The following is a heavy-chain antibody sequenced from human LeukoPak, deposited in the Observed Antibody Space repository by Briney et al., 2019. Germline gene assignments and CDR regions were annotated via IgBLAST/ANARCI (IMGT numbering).Heavy chain of an antibody. CDR1: GFTFSSYW. D-gene: IGHD1-26*01. J-gene: IGHJ4*02. V-gene: IGHV3-74*01. CDR2: ITSDGSGI. CDR3: ASGRLVGAPDY. Sequence: GGSLRLSCAASGFTFSSYWMHWVRQPPGKGLVWVSRITSDGSGIGYADSVKGRFSTSRDNAKNTLYLQMNSLRAEDTAAYYCASGRLVGAPDYWGQGTLVTVSS.